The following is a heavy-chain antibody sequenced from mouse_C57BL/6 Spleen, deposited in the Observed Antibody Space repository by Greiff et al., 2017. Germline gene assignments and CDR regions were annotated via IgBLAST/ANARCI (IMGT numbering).Heavy chain of an antibody. Sequence: QVQLQQSGAELVKPGASVKLSCKASGYTFTSYWMHWVKQRPGQGLEWIGMIHPNSGSTNYNEKFKSKATLTVDKSSSTAYMQLSSLTSEDSAVYYCARARGMINYFDYWGQGTTLTVSS. D-gene: IGHD2-4*01. CDR3: ARARGMINYFDY. V-gene: IGHV1-64*01. CDR1: GYTFTSYW. J-gene: IGHJ2*01. CDR2: IHPNSGST.